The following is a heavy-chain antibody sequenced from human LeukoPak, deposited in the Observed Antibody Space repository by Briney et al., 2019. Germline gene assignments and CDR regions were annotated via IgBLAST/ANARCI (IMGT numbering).Heavy chain of an antibody. CDR2: ISSSSSYI. D-gene: IGHD2-2*01. J-gene: IGHJ5*02. Sequence: PGGSLRLSCAASGFTFSSYSMNWVRQAPGKGLEWVSSISSSSSYIYYADSVKGRFTISRDNAKNSLYLQMNSLRAEDTAVYYCAGYRLPAAVIWFDPWGQGTLVTVSS. CDR3: AGYRLPAAVIWFDP. V-gene: IGHV3-21*01. CDR1: GFTFSSYS.